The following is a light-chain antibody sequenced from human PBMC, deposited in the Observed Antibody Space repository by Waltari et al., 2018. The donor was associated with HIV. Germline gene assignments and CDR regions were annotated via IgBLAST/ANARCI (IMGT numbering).Light chain of an antibody. CDR3: MQDTHWPFT. CDR1: EDLVDSNGNTY. J-gene: IGKJ3*01. CDR2: KVS. V-gene: IGKV2-30*01. Sequence: DFVMTQGPLSLPVTLGQPASISCRSSEDLVDSNGNTYLNWFLLRQGQSPRRLFFKVSNRDSGVPERFSASGSGTDFTLKIRSVEAEDVGIYFCMQDTHWPFTFGPGTKLDI.